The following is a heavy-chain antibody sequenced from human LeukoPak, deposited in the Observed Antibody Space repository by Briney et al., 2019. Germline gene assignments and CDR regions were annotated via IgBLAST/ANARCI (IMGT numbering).Heavy chain of an antibody. D-gene: IGHD5-18*01. CDR2: IYYSGST. V-gene: IGHV4-61*01. J-gene: IGHJ5*02. CDR3: ARLDNGRGYSYGDWMFFWFDP. CDR1: GGSISSGSHY. Sequence: SETLSLTCTVSGGSISSGSHYWSWIRQPPGKGLEWIGYIYYSGSTNYNPSLKSRVTISVDTSKNQFSLKLSSVTAADTAVYYCARLDNGRGYSYGDWMFFWFDPWGQGTLVTVSS.